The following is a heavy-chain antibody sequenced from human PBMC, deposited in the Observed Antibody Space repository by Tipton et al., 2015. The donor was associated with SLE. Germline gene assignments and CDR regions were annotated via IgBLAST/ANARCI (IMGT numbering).Heavy chain of an antibody. Sequence: QLVQSGGGVVQPGRSLRLSCAASGFTFSSYGMHWVRQAPGKGLEWVAVISYDGSNKYYADSVKGRFTISRDNSKNTLYLQMNSLRAEDTAVYYCAKERVSGWYYFDYWGQGTLVTVSS. CDR1: GFTFSSYG. CDR2: ISYDGSNK. CDR3: AKERVSGWYYFDY. J-gene: IGHJ4*02. D-gene: IGHD6-19*01. V-gene: IGHV3-30*18.